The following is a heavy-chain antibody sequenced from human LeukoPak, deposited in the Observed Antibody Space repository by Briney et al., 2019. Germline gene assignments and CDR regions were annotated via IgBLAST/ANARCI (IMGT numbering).Heavy chain of an antibody. V-gene: IGHV4-31*03. J-gene: IGHJ4*02. CDR2: IRDSGST. Sequence: PSQTLSLTCTVSGDSISSGGYYWTWIRQLPGKGLEWIGYIRDSGSTYYNPSLKSRITTSIDTSKNQFSLRLSSVTAADTAVYYCARDCSSTSCYLIWGQGTLVTVSS. CDR3: ARDCSSTSCYLI. D-gene: IGHD2-2*01. CDR1: GDSISSGGYY.